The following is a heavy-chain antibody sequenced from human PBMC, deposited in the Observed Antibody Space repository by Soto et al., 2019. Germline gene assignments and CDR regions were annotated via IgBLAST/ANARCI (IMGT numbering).Heavy chain of an antibody. Sequence: LRLSCAASGFKFSKYAMSWVRQAPGKGLEWVSLISATGGGTYYADSVKGRFTISRDNSHNTLYLQVHSLTAEDTAVYYCAKDRRAGGNSAFYFDFWGQGAQVTVS. V-gene: IGHV3-23*01. CDR2: ISATGGGT. CDR1: GFKFSKYA. CDR3: AKDRRAGGNSAFYFDF. D-gene: IGHD3-16*01. J-gene: IGHJ4*02.